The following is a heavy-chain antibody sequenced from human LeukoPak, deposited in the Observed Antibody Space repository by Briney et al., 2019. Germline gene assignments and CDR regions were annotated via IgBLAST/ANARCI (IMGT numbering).Heavy chain of an antibody. CDR1: GFTFSSYW. J-gene: IGHJ4*02. CDR3: ARDFLLFGVVVPNDF. D-gene: IGHD3-3*01. V-gene: IGHV3-7*01. CDR2: INQEGSEQ. Sequence: PGGSLRLSCAASGFTFSSYWMSWVRQAPGKGLEWVANINQEGSEQYYVDSVKGRFTISRDNAKNTPSLQMHSLRVEDTAIYYCARDFLLFGVVVPNDFWGQGTMVAVSS.